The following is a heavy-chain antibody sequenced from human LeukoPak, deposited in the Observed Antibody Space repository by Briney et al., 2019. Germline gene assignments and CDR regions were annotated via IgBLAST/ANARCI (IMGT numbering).Heavy chain of an antibody. V-gene: IGHV3-30*03. J-gene: IGHJ6*03. Sequence: GGSLRLSCAASGFTFSSYGMHWVRQAPGKGLEWVTVISYDGNNKHYADSVKGRFTISRDNSKNTLYLQMNSLRAEDTAVYYCARVTTYGSGSYYDVVSYYMDVWGKGTTVTISS. CDR3: ARVTTYGSGSYYDVVSYYMDV. CDR1: GFTFSSYG. CDR2: ISYDGNNK. D-gene: IGHD3-10*01.